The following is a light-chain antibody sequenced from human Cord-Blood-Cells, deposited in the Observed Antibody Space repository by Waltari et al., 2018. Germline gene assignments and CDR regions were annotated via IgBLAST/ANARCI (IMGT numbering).Light chain of an antibody. Sequence: DIQMTQSPSSLSASVGDRVTITCRASQSISSYLNWYQQKPGKAPTLLIYAASSLQSGVPSRFSGSGSVTDCTLTISSLQPEDFATYYCQQSYSTPGTFGQGTKVEIK. CDR2: AAS. CDR1: QSISSY. J-gene: IGKJ1*01. V-gene: IGKV1-39*01. CDR3: QQSYSTPGT.